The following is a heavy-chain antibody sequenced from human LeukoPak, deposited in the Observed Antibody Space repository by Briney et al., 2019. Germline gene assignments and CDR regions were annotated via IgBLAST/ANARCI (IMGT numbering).Heavy chain of an antibody. CDR3: ARSTNFIYFDY. V-gene: IGHV4-59*08. Sequence: SETLSLTCSVSGASIKNYYLNWIRQPPGKGLEWIGYIYYSGSTTYNPSLKSRVTISVDTSKNQSSLKLTSVTAADTAVYYCARSTNFIYFDYRGQGILVTVSS. CDR2: IYYSGST. CDR1: GASIKNYY. J-gene: IGHJ4*02.